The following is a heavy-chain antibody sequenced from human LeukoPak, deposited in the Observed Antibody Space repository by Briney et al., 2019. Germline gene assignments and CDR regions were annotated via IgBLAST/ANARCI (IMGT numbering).Heavy chain of an antibody. CDR3: ARSWDTAMVISFDY. CDR2: INPNSGGT. V-gene: IGHV1-2*06. D-gene: IGHD5-18*01. Sequence: ASVKVSCKASGYTFTGYYIHWVRQAPGQGLEWMGRINPNSGGTNYAQKFQGRVTMTRDTSISTAYMELSRLKSDDTAVYYCARSWDTAMVISFDYWGQGTLVTVSS. J-gene: IGHJ4*02. CDR1: GYTFTGYY.